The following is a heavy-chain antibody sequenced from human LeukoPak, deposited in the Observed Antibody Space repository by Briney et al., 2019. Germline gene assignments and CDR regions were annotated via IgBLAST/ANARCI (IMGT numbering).Heavy chain of an antibody. Sequence: ASVKVSCKASGYTFTGYYMHWVRQAPGQGLEWMGWINPNSGGTNYAQKFQGRVTMTRDTSISTAYMELSRLRSDDPAVYYCARGGAAAGIFGEYWGQGTLVTVSS. CDR3: ARGGAAAGIFGEY. V-gene: IGHV1-2*02. D-gene: IGHD6-13*01. J-gene: IGHJ4*02. CDR1: GYTFTGYY. CDR2: INPNSGGT.